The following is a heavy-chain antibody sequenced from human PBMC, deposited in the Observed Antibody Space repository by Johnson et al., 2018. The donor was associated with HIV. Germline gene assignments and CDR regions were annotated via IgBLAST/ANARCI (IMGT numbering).Heavy chain of an antibody. V-gene: IGHV3-30*02. CDR2: IHYDGSNK. Sequence: QEQLVESGGGVVQPGGSLRLSCAAPGLTFSSYGMHWVRQAPGKGLEWVAFIHYDGSNKYYADSVKGRFTISRDNSKNTLYLHMNSLRAEDTAVYYCANEEDIWRLGLYRSFDIWGQGTMVTVSA. CDR1: GLTFSSYG. D-gene: IGHD2-15*01. J-gene: IGHJ3*02. CDR3: ANEEDIWRLGLYRSFDI.